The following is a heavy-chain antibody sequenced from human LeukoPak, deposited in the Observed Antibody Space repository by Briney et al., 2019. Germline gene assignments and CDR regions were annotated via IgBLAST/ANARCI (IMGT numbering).Heavy chain of an antibody. V-gene: IGHV3-23*01. CDR2: ISGSGGDT. J-gene: IGHJ3*02. Sequence: PGGSLRLSCAASGFSFGTNAMSWVRQAPGKGLEWVSAISGSGGDTYYAGSVKGRFTISRDNSKNTLYLQMNSLRAEDTAIYYCAKELIILPTGTVAFDIWGQGTMVPVSS. D-gene: IGHD1-1*01. CDR1: GFSFGTNA. CDR3: AKELIILPTGTVAFDI.